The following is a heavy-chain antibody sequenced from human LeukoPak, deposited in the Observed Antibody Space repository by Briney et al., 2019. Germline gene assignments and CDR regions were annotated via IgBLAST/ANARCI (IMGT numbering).Heavy chain of an antibody. D-gene: IGHD6-19*01. J-gene: IGHJ4*02. CDR2: ISSSSSYI. V-gene: IGHV3-21*01. Sequence: GGSLRLSCAASGFTFSSYSTNWVRQAPGKGLEWVSSISSSSSYIYYADSVKGRFTISRDNAKNSLYLQMNSLRAEDTAVYYCARGSRVAAKEFDYWGQGTLVTVSS. CDR3: ARGSRVAAKEFDY. CDR1: GFTFSSYS.